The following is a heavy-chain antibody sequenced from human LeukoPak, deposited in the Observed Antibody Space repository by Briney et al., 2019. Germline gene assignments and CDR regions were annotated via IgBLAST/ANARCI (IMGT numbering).Heavy chain of an antibody. CDR1: GYTFTDYY. CDR2: INPNSGGT. V-gene: IGHV1-2*06. CDR3: ARDNSHVRFGDNWFDP. J-gene: IGHJ5*02. D-gene: IGHD3-10*01. Sequence: ASVKVSCKASGYTFTDYYIHWVRQAPGQGLEWMGRINPNSGGTNYAQKFQGRVTMTRDTSIRTAYLELSSLRSDDTAVYYCARDNSHVRFGDNWFDPWGQGTLVTVSS.